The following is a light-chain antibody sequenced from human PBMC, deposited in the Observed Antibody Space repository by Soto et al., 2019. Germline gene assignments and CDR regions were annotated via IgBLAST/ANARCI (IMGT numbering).Light chain of an antibody. CDR1: QSVSSSY. CDR2: GAS. Sequence: EIVLTQSPGTLSLSPGERATLSCRASQSVSSSYLAWYQQKPGQAPRLLIYGASRRATGIPDRFSGSGSGTKLTLTTIRLEPEDFAVYYCEQYGSSRTFGPAAKVDSK. V-gene: IGKV3-20*01. J-gene: IGKJ3*01. CDR3: EQYGSSRT.